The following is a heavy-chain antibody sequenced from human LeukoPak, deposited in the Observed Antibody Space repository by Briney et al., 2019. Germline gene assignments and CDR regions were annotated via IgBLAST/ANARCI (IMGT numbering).Heavy chain of an antibody. CDR3: ARYGGLYYYYGMDV. D-gene: IGHD4-23*01. CDR1: GGSFSDYF. CDR2: VRPGGGTQVRPGGGTTYNPSL. V-gene: IGHV4-34*01. Sequence: PSETLSLTCAVCGGSFSDYFWTWIRQTPGKGLEWIGEVRPGGGTQVRPGGGTTYNPSLNYNPSLKSRAIISVDRSKNQVFLSLASGTAADTAVYYCARYGGLYYYYGMDVWGQGTTVTVSS. J-gene: IGHJ6*02.